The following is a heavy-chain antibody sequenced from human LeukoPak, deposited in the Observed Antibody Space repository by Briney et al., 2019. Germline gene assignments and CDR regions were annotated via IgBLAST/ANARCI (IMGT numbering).Heavy chain of an antibody. J-gene: IGHJ5*02. CDR3: ARPNYRGGSGSYGGTNGFDP. CDR1: GYSFTSYG. Sequence: ASVTVSCTASGYSFTSYGISWVRQAPGQGLEWMGWISGYNGNTDYAQTLQGRVTMTTDTSTSTAYMEMRSLRSDDTAVYYCARPNYRGGSGSYGGTNGFDPWGQGTLVTVSS. V-gene: IGHV1-18*01. D-gene: IGHD3-10*01. CDR2: ISGYNGNT.